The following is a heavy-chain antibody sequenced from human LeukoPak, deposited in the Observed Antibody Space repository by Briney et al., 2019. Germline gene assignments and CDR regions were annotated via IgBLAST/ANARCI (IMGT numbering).Heavy chain of an antibody. V-gene: IGHV3-30-3*01. J-gene: IGHJ6*02. CDR3: ARDMMDV. CDR2: ISYDGSNK. CDR1: GFTFSSYA. Sequence: PGGSLRLSCAASGFTFSSYAMHWVRQAPGKGLEWVAVISYDGSNKYYADSVKGRFTISRDNSKNTLYLQMNSLRAEDTAVYYCARDMMDVWGQGTTVTVSS.